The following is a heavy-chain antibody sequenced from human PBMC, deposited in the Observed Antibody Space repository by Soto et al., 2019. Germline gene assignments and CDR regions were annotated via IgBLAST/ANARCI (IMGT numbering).Heavy chain of an antibody. J-gene: IGHJ2*01. CDR2: ISGSGGST. V-gene: IGHV3-23*01. CDR1: GFTFSSYA. Sequence: GGSLRLSCAASGFTFSSYAMSWVRQAPGKGLEWVSAISGSGGSTYYADSVKGRFTISRDNSKNTLYLQMNSLRAEDTAVYYCAKDSRGIVLMVYGPFDLWGRGTLVTVSS. D-gene: IGHD2-8*01. CDR3: AKDSRGIVLMVYGPFDL.